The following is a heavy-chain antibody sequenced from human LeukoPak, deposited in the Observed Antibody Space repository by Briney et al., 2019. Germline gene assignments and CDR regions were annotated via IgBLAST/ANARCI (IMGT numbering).Heavy chain of an antibody. CDR1: GGSISSYY. D-gene: IGHD5-24*01. V-gene: IGHV4-59*01. J-gene: IGHJ6*03. CDR2: VYYSGNT. Sequence: PSETLSLTCTVSGGSISSYYWSWIRQPPGKELEWIGYVYYSGNTNYNPSLKSRVTISVDTSKNQFSLKLSSVTAADTAVYYCARSRDGYNYYYYYYMDVWGKGTTVTVSS. CDR3: ARSRDGYNYYYYYYMDV.